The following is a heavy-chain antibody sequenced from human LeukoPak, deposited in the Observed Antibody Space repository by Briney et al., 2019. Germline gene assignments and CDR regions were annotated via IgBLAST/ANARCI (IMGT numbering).Heavy chain of an antibody. D-gene: IGHD3-22*01. CDR1: GYTFTSYD. J-gene: IGHJ4*02. V-gene: IGHV1-2*06. CDR3: ARGTYYYDSSGYYSLEY. Sequence: GASVKVSCKASGYTFTSYDINWVRQATGQGLEWMGRINPNSGGTNYAQKFRGRVTMTRDTSISTAYMELSRLRSDDTAVYYCARGTYYYDSSGYYSLEYWGQGTLVTVSS. CDR2: INPNSGGT.